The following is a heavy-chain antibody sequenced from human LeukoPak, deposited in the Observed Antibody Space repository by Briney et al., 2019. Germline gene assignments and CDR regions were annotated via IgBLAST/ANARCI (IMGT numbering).Heavy chain of an antibody. J-gene: IGHJ4*02. Sequence: GGSLRLSCAASGFTFSSYAMSWVRQAPGKGLECISGFSGSGGSTYYADSVKGRFTISRDNSKNTLYLQMNSLRVEDTAVYYCAKARTRGYSYGSFDYWGQGTLVTVSS. CDR2: FSGSGGST. D-gene: IGHD5-18*01. CDR3: AKARTRGYSYGSFDY. CDR1: GFTFSSYA. V-gene: IGHV3-23*01.